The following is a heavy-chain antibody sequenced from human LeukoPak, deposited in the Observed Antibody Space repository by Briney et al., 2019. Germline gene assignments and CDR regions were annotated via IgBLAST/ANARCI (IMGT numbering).Heavy chain of an antibody. CDR2: TYYRSRWFN. J-gene: IGHJ5*02. V-gene: IGHV6-1*01. Sequence: SQTLSLTCAISVDSVSSNSATWNWIRRPPSRGLEWLGRTYYRSRWFNNYAVSVTSRITISADTSKNHFSLQLNSVTPDDTAVYYCARVLQGRGWFDPWSQGTLVTVSS. D-gene: IGHD3-10*01. CDR3: ARVLQGRGWFDP. CDR1: VDSVSSNSAT.